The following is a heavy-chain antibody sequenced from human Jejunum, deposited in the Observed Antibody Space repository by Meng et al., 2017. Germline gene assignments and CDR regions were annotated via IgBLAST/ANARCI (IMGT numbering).Heavy chain of an antibody. CDR2: ISSSSSYI. D-gene: IGHD2-2*01. V-gene: IGHV3-21*06. Sequence: GESLKISCVASGFTFSSFSMSWVRQAPGKGLEWVSSISSSSSYIFQADSVKGRFTISRDNAKNSLYLQMNSLRAEDTAVYFCATSALGYCSNVSCPNYWGQGKRVTSSS. J-gene: IGHJ4*02. CDR3: ATSALGYCSNVSCPNY. CDR1: GFTFSSFS.